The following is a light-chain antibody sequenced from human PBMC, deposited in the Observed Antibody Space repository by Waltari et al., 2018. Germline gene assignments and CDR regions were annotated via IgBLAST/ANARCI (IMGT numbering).Light chain of an antibody. CDR3: QQGNTNPWT. CDR2: YAN. J-gene: IGKJ1*01. Sequence: DIQMSQSLSSMSASVGDKVTITCRASQAINNYLNWYQQRPGKAPKLLIYYANSLTSGVPSRFSGSGSGTEFTLTISSLQPEDFATYYCQQGNTNPWTFGQGTKVDSK. V-gene: IGKV1-17*01. CDR1: QAINNY.